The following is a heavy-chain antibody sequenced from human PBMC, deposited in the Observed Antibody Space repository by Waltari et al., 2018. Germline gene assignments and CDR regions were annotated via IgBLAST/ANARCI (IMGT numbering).Heavy chain of an antibody. CDR3: TKMRRNLPRDIIDN. CDR1: GSISSRFP. V-gene: IGHV3-23*01. Sequence: EVQLLESGGGLVQLGGSPRLPCAVPGSISSRFPIRWGRHTPGKGLEWVAGTSASSGSTYYADSVQGRFTISRDNSKKRVFLQMNSLRAEDTATYYCTKMRRNLPRDIIDNWGQGTQVIIAS. J-gene: IGHJ4*02. CDR2: TSASSGST.